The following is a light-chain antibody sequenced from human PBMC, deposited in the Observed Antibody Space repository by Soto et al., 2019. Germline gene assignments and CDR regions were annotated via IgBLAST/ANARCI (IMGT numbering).Light chain of an antibody. CDR2: DVS. V-gene: IGLV2-11*01. CDR3: NSYVGSNNYV. Sequence: QSALTQPRSVSGSPGQSVTISCTGTSSDVGYYNYVSWFQQYPGKAPKLIIYDVSGRPSGVPDRFSGSKSGNTASLTISGLQAEDEANYYCNSYVGSNNYVFGTGTKLTVL. J-gene: IGLJ1*01. CDR1: SSDVGYYNY.